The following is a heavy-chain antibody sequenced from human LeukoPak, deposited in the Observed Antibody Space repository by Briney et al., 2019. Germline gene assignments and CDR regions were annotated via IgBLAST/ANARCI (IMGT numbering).Heavy chain of an antibody. V-gene: IGHV3-15*01. D-gene: IGHD6-19*01. CDR3: TTAQGGWYDYFDY. CDR2: IKSKTDGGTT. J-gene: IGHJ4*02. CDR1: GFTFSNAW. Sequence: PGGSLRLSCAASGFTFSNAWMSWVRQAPGKGLEWVGRIKSKTDGGTTDYAAPVKGRFTISRDDSKNTLYLQMNSLKTEDTAVYYCTTAQGGWYDYFDYWGQGTLVTVSS.